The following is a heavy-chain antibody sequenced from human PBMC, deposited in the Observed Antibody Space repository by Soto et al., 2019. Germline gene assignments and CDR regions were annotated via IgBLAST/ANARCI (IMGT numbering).Heavy chain of an antibody. J-gene: IGHJ4*02. CDR3: ARVGQGRYYFDY. Sequence: EVHLVESGGGSVQPWGSLSLSCACSGFAFSSYWIHWVRQVPGKGLVWVSRINSDGSTTSYADSVRVRFTISRDNAKDTLYLQMNSLRAEDTALYYCARVGQGRYYFDYWGQGTLVTVSS. CDR1: GFAFSSYW. V-gene: IGHV3-74*01. CDR2: INSDGSTT.